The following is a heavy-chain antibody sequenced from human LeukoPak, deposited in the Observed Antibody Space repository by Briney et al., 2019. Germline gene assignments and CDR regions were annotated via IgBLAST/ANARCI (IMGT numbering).Heavy chain of an antibody. Sequence: GGSLRLSCAASGFTFDDYAMHWVRQAPGKGLEWVSGISWNSGSIGYADSVKGRFTISRDNAKNSLYLQMNSLRAEDTAVYYCARKPIDYWGQGTLVTVSS. CDR2: ISWNSGSI. D-gene: IGHD1-14*01. V-gene: IGHV3-9*01. CDR1: GFTFDDYA. CDR3: ARKPIDY. J-gene: IGHJ4*02.